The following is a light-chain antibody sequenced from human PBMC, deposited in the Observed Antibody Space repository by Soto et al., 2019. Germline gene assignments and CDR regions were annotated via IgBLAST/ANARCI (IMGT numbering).Light chain of an antibody. CDR1: SSDVGGYNY. V-gene: IGLV2-8*01. J-gene: IGLJ2*01. CDR2: EVS. Sequence: QSALTQPPSASGSPGQSVTISCTGMSSDVGGYNYVSWYQQHPGKAPKLMIYEVSKRPSGVPDRFSGSKSGNTASLTVSGLQAEDEGDYYCSSYAGANSVVFGGGTKLTVL. CDR3: SSYAGANSVV.